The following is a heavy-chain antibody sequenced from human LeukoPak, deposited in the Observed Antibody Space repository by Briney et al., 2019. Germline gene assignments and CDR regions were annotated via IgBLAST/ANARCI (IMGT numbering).Heavy chain of an antibody. J-gene: IGHJ6*03. CDR1: GYTFTGYY. V-gene: IGHV1-2*02. D-gene: IGHD6-19*01. CDR2: INPNSGGT. CDR3: ARDKQWLVDGSDYYYYMDV. Sequence: GASVKVSCKASGYTFTGYYMHWVRQAPGQGLEWMGWINPNSGGTDYAQKFQGRVTMTRDTSISTAYMELSRLRSDDTAVYYCARDKQWLVDGSDYYYYMDVWGKGTTVTVSS.